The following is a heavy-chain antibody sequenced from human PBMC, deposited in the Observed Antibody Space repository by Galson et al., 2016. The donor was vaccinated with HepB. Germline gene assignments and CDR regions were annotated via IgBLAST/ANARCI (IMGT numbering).Heavy chain of an antibody. CDR1: GFTFNTYS. Sequence: SLRLSCAASGFTFNTYSMNWVRQAPGKGLEWVSSISPSSDYIYHADSVKGRFTISRDNAKNSLYLQMSSLRGDDTAIYCCVRNLFTGGADYSVDYWGQGTPVTVSA. J-gene: IGHJ4*02. D-gene: IGHD4-11*01. CDR3: VRNLFTGGADYSVDY. CDR2: ISPSSDYI. V-gene: IGHV3-21*01.